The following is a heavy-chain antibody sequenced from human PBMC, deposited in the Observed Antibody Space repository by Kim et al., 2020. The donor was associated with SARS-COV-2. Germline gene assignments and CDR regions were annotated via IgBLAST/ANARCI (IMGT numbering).Heavy chain of an antibody. Sequence: SETLSLTCTVSGGSISSSSYYWGWIRQPPGKGLEWIGSIYYSGSTYYNPSLKSRVTISVDTSKNQFSLKLSSVTAADTAVYYCARHSGSGRMVWFDPWGQGTLVTVSS. V-gene: IGHV4-39*01. CDR1: GGSISSSSYY. D-gene: IGHD3-10*01. CDR2: IYYSGST. J-gene: IGHJ5*02. CDR3: ARHSGSGRMVWFDP.